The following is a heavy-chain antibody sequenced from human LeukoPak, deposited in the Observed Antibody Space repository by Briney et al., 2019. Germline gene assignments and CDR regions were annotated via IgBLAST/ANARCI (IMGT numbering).Heavy chain of an antibody. Sequence: ASVRVSCKASGYTFTVYYMHWVRQAPGQGREWMGWINPNSGGTNYAQKFQGRVTMTRDTSISTAYMELSRLRSDDTAVYYCARDFGRYYYGSGSYSPLFDYWGQGTLVTVSS. CDR1: GYTFTVYY. CDR2: INPNSGGT. V-gene: IGHV1-2*02. CDR3: ARDFGRYYYGSGSYSPLFDY. J-gene: IGHJ4*02. D-gene: IGHD3-10*01.